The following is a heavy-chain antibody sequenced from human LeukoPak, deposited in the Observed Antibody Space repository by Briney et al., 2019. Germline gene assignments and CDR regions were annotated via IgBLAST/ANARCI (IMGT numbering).Heavy chain of an antibody. J-gene: IGHJ6*02. V-gene: IGHV1-46*01. CDR3: ARDLLIVVVMDLDYYYGMDV. Sequence: ASVKVSCKASGYTFTSYYMHWVRQAPGQGLEWVGIINPSGGSTSYAQKFQGRVTMTRDTSTSTVYMELSSLRSEDTAVYYCARDLLIVVVMDLDYYYGMDVWGQGTTVTVSS. D-gene: IGHD3-22*01. CDR2: INPSGGST. CDR1: GYTFTSYY.